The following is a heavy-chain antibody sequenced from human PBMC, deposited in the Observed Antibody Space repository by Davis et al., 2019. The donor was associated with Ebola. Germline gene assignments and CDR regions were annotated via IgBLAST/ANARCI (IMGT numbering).Heavy chain of an antibody. CDR3: ARVPSDIVVLPAAIYYYYFMDV. Sequence: GESLKISCAASGFTFTSYSMTWVRQAPGKGLEWVSIIYIGDSTYYADSVKGRFTISRDNSRNTLYLQMNSLRAEDTAVYYCARVPSDIVVLPAAIYYYYFMDVWGKGTTVTVSS. CDR1: GFTFTSYS. J-gene: IGHJ6*03. V-gene: IGHV3-53*01. D-gene: IGHD2-2*01. CDR2: IYIGDST.